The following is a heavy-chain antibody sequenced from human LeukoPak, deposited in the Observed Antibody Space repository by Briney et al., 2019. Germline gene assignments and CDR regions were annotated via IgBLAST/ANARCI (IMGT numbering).Heavy chain of an antibody. Sequence: SETLSLTCAVYGVSFSGYYWSWIRQPPGKGLEWIGEINHSGSTNYNPSLKSRVTISVDTSKNQFSLKLSSVTAADTAVYYCARGRGYWIGRSGSPGRNYYMDVWGKGTTVTVSS. V-gene: IGHV4-34*01. CDR2: INHSGST. CDR3: ARGRGYWIGRSGSPGRNYYMDV. CDR1: GVSFSGYY. J-gene: IGHJ6*03. D-gene: IGHD3-10*01.